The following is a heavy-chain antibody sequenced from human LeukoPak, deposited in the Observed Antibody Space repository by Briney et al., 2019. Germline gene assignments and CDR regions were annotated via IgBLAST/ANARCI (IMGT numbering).Heavy chain of an antibody. D-gene: IGHD6-13*01. V-gene: IGHV1-2*02. CDR3: ARELRLVH. CDR2: INPNNGDT. CDR1: GYTFTGHF. Sequence: ASVKVSCKASGYTFTGHFMHWVRQAPGQGLERMGWINPNNGDTHYAQKFQGRVSMTSDTSISTAYMDLSSLTSDDTAVYYCARELRLVHWGQGTLVTVSS. J-gene: IGHJ4*02.